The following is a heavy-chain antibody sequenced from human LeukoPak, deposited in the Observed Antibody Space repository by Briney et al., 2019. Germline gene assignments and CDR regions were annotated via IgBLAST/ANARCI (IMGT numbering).Heavy chain of an antibody. CDR1: GFTFSSDW. CDR3: ARILLWFGELNFDY. D-gene: IGHD3-10*01. Sequence: GGSLRLSCAASGFTFSSDWMSWVRQAPGKGLEWVANIKQDGSEKYYVDSVKGRFTISRDNAKNSLYLQMNSLRAEDTAVYYCARILLWFGELNFDYWGQGTLVTVSS. V-gene: IGHV3-7*01. CDR2: IKQDGSEK. J-gene: IGHJ4*02.